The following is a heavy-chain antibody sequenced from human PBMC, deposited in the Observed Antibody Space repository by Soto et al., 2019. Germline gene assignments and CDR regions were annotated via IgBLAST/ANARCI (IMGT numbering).Heavy chain of an antibody. D-gene: IGHD3-22*01. CDR3: ANYDSSGYLSPSDY. J-gene: IGHJ4*02. CDR2: ISSNGGST. V-gene: IGHV3-64D*06. CDR1: GFTFSSYA. Sequence: AGGSLRLSCSASGFTFSSYAMHWVRQAPGKGLEYVSAISSNGGSTYYADSVKGRFTISRDNSKNTLYLQMSSLRAEDTAVYYCANYDSSGYLSPSDYWGQGTLVTVSS.